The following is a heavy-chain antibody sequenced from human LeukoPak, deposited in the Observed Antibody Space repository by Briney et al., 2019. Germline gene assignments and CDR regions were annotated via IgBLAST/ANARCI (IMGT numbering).Heavy chain of an antibody. V-gene: IGHV3-48*03. CDR2: IGSGGTI. CDR1: GFTFSSYE. CDR3: ARARENSYGLGSLDY. J-gene: IGHJ4*02. D-gene: IGHD5-18*01. Sequence: PGGSLRLSCAASGFTFSSYEINWVRQAPGKGLEWLSCIGSGGTIIHADSVKGRLTVPRDNAKNSVHLQMSSLRDEDTAVYYCARARENSYGLGSLDYWGQGTLVTVSS.